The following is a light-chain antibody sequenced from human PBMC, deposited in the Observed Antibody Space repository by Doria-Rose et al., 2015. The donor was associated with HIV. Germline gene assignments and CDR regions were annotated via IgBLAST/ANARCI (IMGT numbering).Light chain of an antibody. J-gene: IGLJ2*01. V-gene: IGLV7-46*01. CDR2: DTT. Sequence: QEPSLTVSPGGTVTLTCGSSTGAVTSGHYPYWFQQKPGQAPRTLIYDTTKRHSWTPARFSGSLLGGKAALTLSSAQPDDEADYYCLLSYSGARPVVFGGGTRLIVL. CDR1: TGAVTSGHY. CDR3: LLSYSGARPVV.